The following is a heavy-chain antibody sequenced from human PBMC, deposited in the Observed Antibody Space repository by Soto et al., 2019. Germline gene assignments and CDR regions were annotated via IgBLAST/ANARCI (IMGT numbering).Heavy chain of an antibody. CDR1: GFTFSSHA. CDR3: ARDDEGGSDCDLGY. CDR2: ILSDGSNK. V-gene: IGHV3-30-3*01. J-gene: IGHJ4*02. D-gene: IGHD1-26*01. Sequence: QVQLVESGGGVVQPGRSLRLSCAVSGFTFSSHAMHWVRQAPGKGLEWVALILSDGSNKYYADSVKGRFTTSRENSKNTVYLQRNSLRLEDTAVYYCARDDEGGSDCDLGYWGQGALVTVSS.